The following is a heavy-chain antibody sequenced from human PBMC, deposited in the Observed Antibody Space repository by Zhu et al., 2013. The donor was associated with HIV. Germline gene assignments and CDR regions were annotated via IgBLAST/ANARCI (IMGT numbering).Heavy chain of an antibody. CDR3: AGGGRIAVAGTLGY. J-gene: IGHJ4*02. D-gene: IGHD6-19*01. CDR1: GGTFSSHA. CDR2: IMPILDTA. Sequence: VQLVQSGAEVKKSGSSVKVSCKASGGTFSSHAISWVRQAPGQGLEWMGGIMPILDTANYAQKFKGRVTITADESTSTAYMELSSLSSEDTAVYYCAGGGRIAVAGTLGYWGQGTLVTVSS. V-gene: IGHV1-69*01.